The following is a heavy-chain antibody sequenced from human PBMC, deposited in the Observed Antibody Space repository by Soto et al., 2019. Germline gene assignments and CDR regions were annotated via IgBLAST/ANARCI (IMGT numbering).Heavy chain of an antibody. J-gene: IGHJ4*02. CDR3: ARDQRYCSGGSCYTLFFY. CDR1: GGSFSNYY. Sequence: SETLSLTCTVSGGSFSNYYWSWIRQPPGKGLEWIGYIYDSGYTNYNPSLKSRVTISVDTSKNQFSLQLSSVTAADTAVYYCARDQRYCSGGSCYTLFFYWGQGMLVTVSS. V-gene: IGHV4-59*01. D-gene: IGHD2-15*01. CDR2: IYDSGYT.